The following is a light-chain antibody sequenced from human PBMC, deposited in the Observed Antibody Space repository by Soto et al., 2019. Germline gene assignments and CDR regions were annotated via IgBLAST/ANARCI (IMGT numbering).Light chain of an antibody. J-gene: IGKJ1*01. V-gene: IGKV3-15*01. Sequence: EIVVTQSPATLSVSPGERATLSCRASQSVSSNLAWYQQKPGQAPRLLIYGASTRATGIPARFSGSGSGTEVTLTISSLQSEDFAVYYCQQDNNWPPWTFGQVTKVEIK. CDR1: QSVSSN. CDR2: GAS. CDR3: QQDNNWPPWT.